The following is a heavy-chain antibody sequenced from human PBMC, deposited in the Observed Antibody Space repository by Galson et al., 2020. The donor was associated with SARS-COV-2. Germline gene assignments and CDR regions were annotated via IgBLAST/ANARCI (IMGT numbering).Heavy chain of an antibody. CDR2: IYHSGTT. V-gene: IGHV4-31*03. CDR1: GASISSGGYY. D-gene: IGHD4-17*01. Sequence: SETLSLTCSVSGASISSGGYYCSWIRQLPGKALEWIGNIYHSGTTYYNPSFKSRVTISLDAPQNQFSLKRNSVTAADTAVYYCARIDPHDFGVPTWGQGTLVAVSS. CDR3: ARIDPHDFGVPT. J-gene: IGHJ5*02.